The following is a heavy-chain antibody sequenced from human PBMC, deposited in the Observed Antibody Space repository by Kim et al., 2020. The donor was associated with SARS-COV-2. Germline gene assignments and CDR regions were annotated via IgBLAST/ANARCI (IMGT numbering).Heavy chain of an antibody. CDR3: ARAGTLDSSGYGY. J-gene: IGHJ4*02. V-gene: IGHV4-31*03. D-gene: IGHD3-22*01. Sequence: SETLSLTCTVSGGSISSGGYYWSWIRQHPGKGLEWIGYIYYSGSTYYNPSLKSRVTISVDTSKNQFSLKLSSVTAADTAVYYCARAGTLDSSGYGYWGQGTLVTVSS. CDR1: GGSISSGGYY. CDR2: IYYSGST.